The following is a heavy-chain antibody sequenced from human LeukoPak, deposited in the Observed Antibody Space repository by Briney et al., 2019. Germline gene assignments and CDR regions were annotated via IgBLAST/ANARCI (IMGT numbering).Heavy chain of an antibody. CDR2: INAANGNT. J-gene: IGHJ4*02. V-gene: IGHV1-3*01. Sequence: GASVKVSCKTSGHSFTNFAMHWVRQAPGQRPEWMGWINAANGNTEYSQKFQGRVTITRDTSASTAYMELSSLRSEDTAVYYCARGYCSGGSCYGAGYWGQGTLVTVSS. D-gene: IGHD2-15*01. CDR1: GHSFTNFA. CDR3: ARGYCSGGSCYGAGY.